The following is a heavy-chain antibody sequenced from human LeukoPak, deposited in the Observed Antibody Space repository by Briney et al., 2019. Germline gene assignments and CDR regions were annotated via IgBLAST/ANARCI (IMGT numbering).Heavy chain of an antibody. V-gene: IGHV4-39*07. CDR3: AGTVTTRYYFDY. D-gene: IGHD4-17*01. CDR1: GGSISSTSYY. Sequence: PSETLFLTCTVSGGSISSTSYYWGWIRQPPGKGLEWIGSIYYTGSTYYNPSLKSRVTLSVDTSKKQFSLKLSSVTAADTAVYYCAGTVTTRYYFDYWGQGTLVTVSS. CDR2: IYYTGST. J-gene: IGHJ4*02.